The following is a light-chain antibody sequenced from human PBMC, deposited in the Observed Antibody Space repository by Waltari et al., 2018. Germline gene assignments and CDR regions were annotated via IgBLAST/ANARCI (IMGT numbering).Light chain of an antibody. CDR3: LSFRGGNTWV. V-gene: IGLV2-11*01. CDR2: DVN. J-gene: IGLJ2*01. CDR1: SNDVGGYND. Sequence: QAALTQPPSVSKSLGQAVTISCTGTSNDVGGYNDVSWYQQYPGTAPRLVIYDVNIPPSGVSDRFSCSKSGKTASLTISGLQAEDEADYYCLSFRGGNTWVFGGGTRLTVL.